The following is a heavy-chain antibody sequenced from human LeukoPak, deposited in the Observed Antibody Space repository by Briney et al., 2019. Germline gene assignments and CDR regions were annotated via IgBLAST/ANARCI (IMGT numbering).Heavy chain of an antibody. D-gene: IGHD1-26*01. V-gene: IGHV4-30-4*08. CDR3: ARESGIVGATFDY. Sequence: SQTLSLTCPVSGGSISSGDYYWSWIRQPPGKGLEWIGYIYYSGSTYYNPSLRSRVTISVDKSKNQFSLKLSSVTAADTAVYYCARESGIVGATFDYWGQGTLVTVSS. CDR2: IYYSGST. CDR1: GGSISSGDYY. J-gene: IGHJ4*02.